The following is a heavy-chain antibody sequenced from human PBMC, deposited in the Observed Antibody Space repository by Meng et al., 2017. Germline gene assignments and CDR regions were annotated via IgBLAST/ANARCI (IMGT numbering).Heavy chain of an antibody. CDR2: IDPKNGDT. Sequence: GQLGPAGDEVKKPGAPGQVPCNPSGSTFPDYYMHGVRQAPGQGLEWMGRIDPKNGDTHYAQKFQGRVTMTGDTSISTAYMDLSGLRSDDTALYYCARDEDISAAGKLFGDYWGQGTLVTVSS. CDR1: GSTFPDYY. J-gene: IGHJ4*02. D-gene: IGHD6-13*01. CDR3: ARDEDISAAGKLFGDY. V-gene: IGHV1-2*06.